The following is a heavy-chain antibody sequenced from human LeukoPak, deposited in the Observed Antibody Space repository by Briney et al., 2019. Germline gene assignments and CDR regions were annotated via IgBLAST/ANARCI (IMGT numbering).Heavy chain of an antibody. D-gene: IGHD3-3*01. V-gene: IGHV4-34*01. CDR1: GGSFSGYY. J-gene: IGHJ4*02. CDR3: ARGRFWSGYYSLYFDY. Sequence: SETLSLTCAVYGGSFSGYYWSWIRQPPGKGLEWIGEINHSGSTNYNPSLKSRVTISVDTSKNQFSPKLSSVTAADTAVYYCARGRFWSGYYSLYFDYWGQGTLVTVSS. CDR2: INHSGST.